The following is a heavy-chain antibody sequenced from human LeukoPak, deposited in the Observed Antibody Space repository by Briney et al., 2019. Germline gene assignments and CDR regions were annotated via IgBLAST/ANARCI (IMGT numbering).Heavy chain of an antibody. D-gene: IGHD6-6*01. CDR2: INHSGST. J-gene: IGHJ4*02. CDR3: ARSWGIAARKGTFDY. Sequence: SETLSLTCAVYGGSFSGYYWSWIRQPPGKGLEWIGEINHSGSTNYNPSLKSRVTISVDTSKNQFSLKLSSVTAADTAVYYCARSWGIAARKGTFDYWGQGTLVTVSS. V-gene: IGHV4-34*01. CDR1: GGSFSGYY.